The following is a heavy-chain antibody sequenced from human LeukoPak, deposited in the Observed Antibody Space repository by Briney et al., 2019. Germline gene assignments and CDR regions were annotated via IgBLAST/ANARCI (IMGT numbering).Heavy chain of an antibody. V-gene: IGHV3-48*03. CDR2: ISSSGSTI. D-gene: IGHD1-26*01. CDR3: ARDLAPRPTTNFDY. J-gene: IGHJ4*02. CDR1: GFTFSSYE. Sequence: GGSLRLSCAASGFTFSSYEMNWVRQAPGKGLEWVSYISSSGSTIYYADSVKGRFIISRDNAKNSLYLQMNSLRAEDTAVYYCARDLAPRPTTNFDYWGQGTLVTVSS.